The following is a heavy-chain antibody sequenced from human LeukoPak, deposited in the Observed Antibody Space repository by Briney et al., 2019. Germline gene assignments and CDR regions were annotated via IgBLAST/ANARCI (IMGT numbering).Heavy chain of an antibody. V-gene: IGHV1-2*06. CDR1: GYTFTGYY. CDR2: INPNSGGT. CDR3: ARDKAVVAATFWFDP. Sequence: ALVKVSCKASGYTFTGYYMHWVRQAPGQGLEWMGRINPNSGGTNYAQKFQGRVTMTRDTSISTAYMELSRLRSDDTAVYYCARDKAVVAATFWFDPWGQGTLVTVSS. J-gene: IGHJ5*02. D-gene: IGHD2-15*01.